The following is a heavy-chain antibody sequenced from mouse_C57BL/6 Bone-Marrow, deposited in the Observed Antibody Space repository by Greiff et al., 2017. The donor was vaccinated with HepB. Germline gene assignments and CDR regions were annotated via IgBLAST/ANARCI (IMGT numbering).Heavy chain of an antibody. CDR1: GYTFTSYW. CDR2: IYPSDSET. V-gene: IGHV1-61*01. D-gene: IGHD1-1*01. CDR3: ARAYYYGSSYSYYFDY. J-gene: IGHJ2*01. Sequence: QVQLQQPGAELVRPGSSVKLSCKASGYTFTSYWMDWVKQRPGQGLEWIGNIYPSDSETHYNQKFKDKATLTVDKSSSTAYMQLSSLTSEDSAVYYCARAYYYGSSYSYYFDYWGQGTTLTVSS.